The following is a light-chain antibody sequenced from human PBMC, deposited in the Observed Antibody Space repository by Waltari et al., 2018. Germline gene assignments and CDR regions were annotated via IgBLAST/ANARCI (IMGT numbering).Light chain of an antibody. CDR1: YSHIGSNT. Sequence: QSVLPQPPSASGTPGQRVTISCSGSYSHIGSNTVNWYQQLPGTAPTLLIYNNNLRPSGVPDRFSGSKSGTSASLAITGLQSEDEADYYCAAWDDSLSGSYVFGTGTKVTVL. J-gene: IGLJ1*01. CDR3: AAWDDSLSGSYV. CDR2: NNN. V-gene: IGLV1-44*01.